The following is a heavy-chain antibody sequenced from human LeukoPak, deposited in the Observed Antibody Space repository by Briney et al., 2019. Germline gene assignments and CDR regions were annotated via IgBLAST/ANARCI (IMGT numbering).Heavy chain of an antibody. V-gene: IGHV3-30*18. CDR3: AKGNTAMALDY. J-gene: IGHJ4*02. D-gene: IGHD5-18*01. Sequence: GGSPRLSCAASGFTFSSYGMHWVRQAPGKGLEWVAVISYDGSNKYYTDSVKGRFTISRDNSKNTLYLQMNSLRAEDTAVYYCAKGNTAMALDYWGQGTLVTVSS. CDR1: GFTFSSYG. CDR2: ISYDGSNK.